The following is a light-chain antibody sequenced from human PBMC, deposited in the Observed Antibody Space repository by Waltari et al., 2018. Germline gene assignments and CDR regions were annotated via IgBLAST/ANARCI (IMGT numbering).Light chain of an antibody. Sequence: QSALTQPASVSGSPGQSITISCTGTSSDVGNYNLVSWYQHHPGKVPKLMIYEVTKRPSGISNRFSGSKSDNTASLTISGLQAEDEGDYYCCSYAGSRIVVFGGGTKMTVL. CDR2: EVT. CDR1: SSDVGNYNL. J-gene: IGLJ2*01. V-gene: IGLV2-23*02. CDR3: CSYAGSRIVV.